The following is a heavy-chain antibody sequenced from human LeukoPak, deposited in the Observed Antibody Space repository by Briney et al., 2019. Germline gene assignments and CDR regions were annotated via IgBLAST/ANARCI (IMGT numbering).Heavy chain of an antibody. Sequence: GGSLRLSCAASGFTFSSYSMNWVRQAPGKGLEWVSYISSSGSTIYYADSVKGRFTISRDNAKNSLYLQMNSLRAEDTAVYYCARGSSDPDAFDIWGQGTMVTVSS. CDR2: ISSSGSTI. CDR3: ARGSSDPDAFDI. V-gene: IGHV3-48*04. J-gene: IGHJ3*02. D-gene: IGHD2-21*02. CDR1: GFTFSSYS.